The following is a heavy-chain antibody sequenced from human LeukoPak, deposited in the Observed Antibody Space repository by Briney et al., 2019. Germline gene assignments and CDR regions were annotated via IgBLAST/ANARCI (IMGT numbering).Heavy chain of an antibody. CDR2: IWYDGSNK. Sequence: PGGSLRLSCAASGFTFSSYGMHWVRQAPGKGLEWVAVIWYDGSNKYYADSVKGRSTISRDNSKNTLYLQMNSLRPEDTSVYYCAKPGTRRVVTITDFDYWGQGTLVTVSS. CDR3: AKPGTRRVVTITDFDY. J-gene: IGHJ4*02. CDR1: GFTFSSYG. V-gene: IGHV3-30*02. D-gene: IGHD3-22*01.